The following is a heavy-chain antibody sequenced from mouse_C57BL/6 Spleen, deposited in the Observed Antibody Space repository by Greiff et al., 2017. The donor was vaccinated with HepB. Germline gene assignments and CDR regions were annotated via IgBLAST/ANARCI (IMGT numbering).Heavy chain of an antibody. CDR3: ARGAYGSSLDY. V-gene: IGHV1-69*01. D-gene: IGHD1-1*01. CDR2: IDPSDSYT. J-gene: IGHJ2*01. CDR1: GYTFTSYW. Sequence: VQLQQPGAELVMPGASVKLSCKASGYTFTSYWMHWVKQRPGQGLEWIGEIDPSDSYTNYNQKFKGKSTLTVDKSSSTAYMQLSSLTSEDSAVYYCARGAYGSSLDYGGQGTTLTVSS.